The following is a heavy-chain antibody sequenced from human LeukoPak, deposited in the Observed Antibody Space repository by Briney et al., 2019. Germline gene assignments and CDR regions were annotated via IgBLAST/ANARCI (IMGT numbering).Heavy chain of an antibody. V-gene: IGHV3-30*01. J-gene: IGHJ4*02. Sequence: GRSLRLSCAASGFTFSSYAMHWVRQAPGKGLEWVAVISYDGSNKYYADSVKGRFTISRDNSKNALYLQMNSLRAEDTAVYYCAREAPGAFDYWGQGTLVTVSS. CDR3: AREAPGAFDY. CDR2: ISYDGSNK. CDR1: GFTFSSYA. D-gene: IGHD1-26*01.